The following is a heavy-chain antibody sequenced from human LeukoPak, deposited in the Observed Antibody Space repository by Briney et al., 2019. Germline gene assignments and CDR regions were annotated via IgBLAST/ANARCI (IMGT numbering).Heavy chain of an antibody. Sequence: SQTLSLTCTVSGGSISSGSYYWSWIRQPAGKGLEWIGRIYTSGSTNYNPSLKSRVTISVDTSKNQFSLKLSSVTAADTAVYYCARDGYCSSTSCYDSWGQGTLVTVSS. CDR3: ARDGYCSSTSCYDS. D-gene: IGHD2-2*01. CDR2: IYTSGST. CDR1: GGSISSGSYY. J-gene: IGHJ4*02. V-gene: IGHV4-61*02.